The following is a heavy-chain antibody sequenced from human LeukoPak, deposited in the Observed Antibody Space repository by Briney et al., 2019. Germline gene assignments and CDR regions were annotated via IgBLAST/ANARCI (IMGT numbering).Heavy chain of an antibody. CDR1: GFTFSDYY. CDR3: ASRDTAMVTGLFDY. CDR2: ISSSGSTI. V-gene: IGHV3-11*01. J-gene: IGHJ4*02. Sequence: GGSLRLSCAASGFTFSDYYMSWIRRAPGKGLEWVSYISSSGSTIYYADSVKGRCTISRDNAKNSLYLQMNSLRAEDTAVYYCASRDTAMVTGLFDYWGQGTLVTVSS. D-gene: IGHD5-18*01.